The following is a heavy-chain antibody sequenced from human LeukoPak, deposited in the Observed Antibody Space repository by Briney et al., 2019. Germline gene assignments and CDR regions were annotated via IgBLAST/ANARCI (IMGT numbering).Heavy chain of an antibody. CDR2: INHSGST. D-gene: IGHD1-1*01. CDR3: ARGNPGGTI. J-gene: IGHJ3*02. CDR1: GGSFSGYY. V-gene: IGHV4-34*01. Sequence: SETLSLTCAVYGGSFSGYYWSWIRQPPGKGLEWIGEINHSGSTNYNPSLKSRVTISLDTSKNQFSLKLTSVTAADTAVYYCARGNPGGTIWGQGTMVTVSS.